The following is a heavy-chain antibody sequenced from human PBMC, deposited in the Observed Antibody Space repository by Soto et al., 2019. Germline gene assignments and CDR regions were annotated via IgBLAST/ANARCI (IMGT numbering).Heavy chain of an antibody. D-gene: IGHD4-17*01. CDR3: ARAAYGDYGFDLDY. CDR1: GFTFSSYA. CDR2: ISYDGSNK. J-gene: IGHJ4*02. V-gene: IGHV3-30-3*01. Sequence: QVQLVESGGGVVQPGRSLRLSCAASGFTFSSYAMHWVRQAPGKGLEWVAVISYDGSNKYYADSVKGRFTISRDNSKNTLYLQMNSPRAEDTAVYYCARAAYGDYGFDLDYWGQGTLVTVSS.